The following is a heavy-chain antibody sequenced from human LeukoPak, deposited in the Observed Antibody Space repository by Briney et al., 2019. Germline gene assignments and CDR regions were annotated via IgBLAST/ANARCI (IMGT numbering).Heavy chain of an antibody. J-gene: IGHJ4*02. CDR3: ARAGPYVYCSSTSCPGAFDY. CDR1: GYTFTSYG. Sequence: ASVKVSCKASGYTFTSYGISWVRQAPGQGLEWMGWISAYNGNTNYAQKFQGRVTITADESTSTAYMELSSLRSEDTAVYYCARAGPYVYCSSTSCPGAFDYWGQGTLVTVSS. V-gene: IGHV1-18*01. CDR2: ISAYNGNT. D-gene: IGHD2-2*01.